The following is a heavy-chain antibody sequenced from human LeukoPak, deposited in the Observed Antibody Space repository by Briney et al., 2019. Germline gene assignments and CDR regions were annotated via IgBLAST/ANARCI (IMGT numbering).Heavy chain of an antibody. CDR1: GFSFSSYW. Sequence: GGSLRLSCAASGFSFSSYWMHWVRQAPGKGLVWVSRINSDGSDTSSADSVKGRFTVSRDNAKNTLYLQMNSLRAEDTAVYYCAKDGSSWYWAYYYYGMDVWGQGTTVTVSS. CDR2: INSDGSDT. D-gene: IGHD6-13*01. CDR3: AKDGSSWYWAYYYYGMDV. V-gene: IGHV3-74*01. J-gene: IGHJ6*02.